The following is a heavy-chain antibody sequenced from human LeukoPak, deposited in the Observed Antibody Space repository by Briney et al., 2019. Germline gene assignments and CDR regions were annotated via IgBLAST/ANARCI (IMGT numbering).Heavy chain of an antibody. CDR1: GFTVSSNY. Sequence: PGGSLRLSCAASGFTVSSNYMNWVRQAPGKGLEWVSVIYSGGSTYYADSVKGRFTISRDNSKNTLYLQMNSLRAEDTAVYYCAREGVVGATRYLDYWGQGTLVTVSS. V-gene: IGHV3-66*01. D-gene: IGHD1-26*01. J-gene: IGHJ4*02. CDR3: AREGVVGATRYLDY. CDR2: IYSGGST.